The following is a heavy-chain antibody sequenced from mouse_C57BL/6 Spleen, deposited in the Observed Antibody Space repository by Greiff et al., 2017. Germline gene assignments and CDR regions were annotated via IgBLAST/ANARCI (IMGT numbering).Heavy chain of an antibody. Sequence: VMLVESGGGLVKPGGSLKLSCAASGFTFSSYAMSWVRQTPEKRLEWVATISDGGSYTYYPDNVKGRFTISRDNAKNNLYLQMSHLKSEDTAMYYCARGNYYGSSRGAMDYWGQGTSVTVSS. V-gene: IGHV5-4*03. CDR2: ISDGGSYT. CDR3: ARGNYYGSSRGAMDY. J-gene: IGHJ4*01. D-gene: IGHD1-1*01. CDR1: GFTFSSYA.